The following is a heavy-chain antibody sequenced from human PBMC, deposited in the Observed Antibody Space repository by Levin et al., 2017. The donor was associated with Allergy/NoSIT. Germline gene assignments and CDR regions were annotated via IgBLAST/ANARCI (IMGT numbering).Heavy chain of an antibody. CDR1: GFTFSSYS. V-gene: IGHV3-21*01. D-gene: IGHD3-22*01. J-gene: IGHJ6*02. Sequence: PGGSLRLSCAASGFTFSSYSMNWVRQAPGKGLEWVSSISSSSSYIYYADSVKGRFTISRDNAKNSLYLQMNSLRAEDTAVYYCARDGNDSSGYHTYGMDVWGQGTTVTVSS. CDR3: ARDGNDSSGYHTYGMDV. CDR2: ISSSSSYI.